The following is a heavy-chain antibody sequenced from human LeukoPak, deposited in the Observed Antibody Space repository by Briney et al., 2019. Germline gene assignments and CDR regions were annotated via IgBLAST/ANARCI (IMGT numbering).Heavy chain of an antibody. V-gene: IGHV4-34*01. CDR1: GGSFSGYY. CDR3: ASTPQYSSGWLWLVHFDY. Sequence: KPSETLSLTCAVYGGSFSGYYWSWIRQPPGKGLEWIGEINHSGSTNYNPSLKSRVTISVDTSKNQFSLKLSSVTAADTAVYYCASTPQYSSGWLWLVHFDYWGQGTLVTVSS. D-gene: IGHD6-19*01. J-gene: IGHJ4*02. CDR2: INHSGST.